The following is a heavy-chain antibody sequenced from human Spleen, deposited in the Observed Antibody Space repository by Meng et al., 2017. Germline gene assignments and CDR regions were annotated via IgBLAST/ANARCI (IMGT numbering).Heavy chain of an antibody. CDR3: TSEYNSGWYAVDY. V-gene: IGHV3-15*01. CDR2: IKHKSDGGTT. Sequence: GESLKISCAVSGFTFTYSAMSWVRQAPGKGLEWVGHIKHKSDGGTTNYAAPVKGRFIISRDDSKNTLYLQMNSLKTEDTAVYYCTSEYNSGWYAVDYWGQGTLVTVSS. CDR1: GFTFTYSA. J-gene: IGHJ4*02. D-gene: IGHD6-19*01.